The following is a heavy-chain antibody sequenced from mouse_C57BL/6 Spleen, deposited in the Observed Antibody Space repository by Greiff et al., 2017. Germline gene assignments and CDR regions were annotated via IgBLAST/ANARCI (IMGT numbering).Heavy chain of an antibody. Sequence: QVQLQQSGAELARPGASVKMSCKASGYTFTSYTMHWVKQRPGQGLEWIGYINPSRGYTKYNQKFKAQAILAAAKSALTAYMQMSSLTSEDSAVYYCASNKYGSSEGCFDDWGQGTTRTVSS. V-gene: IGHV1-4*01. D-gene: IGHD1-1*01. CDR2: INPSRGYT. J-gene: IGHJ2*01. CDR1: GYTFTSYT. CDR3: ASNKYGSSEGCFDD.